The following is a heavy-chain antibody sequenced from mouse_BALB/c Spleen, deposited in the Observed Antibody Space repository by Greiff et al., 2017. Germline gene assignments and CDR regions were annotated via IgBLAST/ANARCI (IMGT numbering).Heavy chain of an antibody. Sequence: EVQRVESGGGLVQPGGSLRLSCATSGFTFTDYYMSWVRQPPGKALEWLGFIRNKANGYTTEYSASVKGRFTISRDNSQSILYLQMNTLRAEDSATYYCARDGYGNYEAYWGQGTLVTVSA. CDR2: IRNKANGYTT. CDR3: ARDGYGNYEAY. D-gene: IGHD2-10*02. V-gene: IGHV7-3*02. CDR1: GFTFTDYY. J-gene: IGHJ3*01.